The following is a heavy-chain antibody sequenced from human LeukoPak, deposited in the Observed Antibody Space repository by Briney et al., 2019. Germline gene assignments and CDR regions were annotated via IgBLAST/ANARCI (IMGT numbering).Heavy chain of an antibody. Sequence: GESLKISCQGSGYTFTSYWIAWVRQMPGKGLEWMRIIYPGDSDTRYRPSFQGQVTISADKSISTAYLQWSSLKASDTAMYYCASRSNSNWYDYWGQGTLVTVSS. J-gene: IGHJ5*01. CDR1: GYTFTSYW. D-gene: IGHD4/OR15-4a*01. CDR3: ASRSNSNWYDY. CDR2: IYPGDSDT. V-gene: IGHV5-51*01.